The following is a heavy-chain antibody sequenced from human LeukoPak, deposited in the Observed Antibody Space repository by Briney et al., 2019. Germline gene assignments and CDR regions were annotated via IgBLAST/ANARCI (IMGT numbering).Heavy chain of an antibody. Sequence: GASVKASCKASGYTFTSYGISWVRQAPGQGLEWMGWISAYNGNTNYAQKLQGRVTMTTDTSTSTAYMELRSLRSDDTAVYYCARDCITMVRGVISHYYYYYMDVWGKGTTVTISS. D-gene: IGHD3-10*01. CDR1: GYTFTSYG. CDR3: ARDCITMVRGVISHYYYYYMDV. CDR2: ISAYNGNT. V-gene: IGHV1-18*01. J-gene: IGHJ6*03.